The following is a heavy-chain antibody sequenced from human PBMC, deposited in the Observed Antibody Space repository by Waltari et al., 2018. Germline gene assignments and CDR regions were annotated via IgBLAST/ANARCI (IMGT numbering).Heavy chain of an antibody. Sequence: QVQLQESGPGLVSPSETLSLTCTVSGYSISSGYYWGWIRQPPGKGLEWIGSIYHSGSTYYNPSLKSRVTISVDTSKNQFSLKLSSVTAADTAVYYCASLSTTGYFDYWGQGTLVTVSS. CDR2: IYHSGST. J-gene: IGHJ4*02. CDR3: ASLSTTGYFDY. CDR1: GYSISSGYY. V-gene: IGHV4-38-2*02.